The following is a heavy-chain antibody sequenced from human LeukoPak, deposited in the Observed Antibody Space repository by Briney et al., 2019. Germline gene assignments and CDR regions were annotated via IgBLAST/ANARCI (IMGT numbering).Heavy chain of an antibody. CDR3: AKDFLPSLIVATIPLCYFDY. CDR1: GFTFSSYG. Sequence: GGSLRLSCAASGFTFSSYGMYWVRQAPGKGLEWVAFIRYDGSNKYYADSVKGRFTVSRDNSKNTLYLQMNSLRAEDTAVYYCAKDFLPSLIVATIPLCYFDYWGQGTLVTVSS. J-gene: IGHJ4*02. D-gene: IGHD5-12*01. CDR2: IRYDGSNK. V-gene: IGHV3-30*02.